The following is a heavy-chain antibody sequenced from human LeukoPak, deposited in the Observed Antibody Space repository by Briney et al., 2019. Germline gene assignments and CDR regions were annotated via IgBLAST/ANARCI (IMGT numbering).Heavy chain of an antibody. J-gene: IGHJ4*02. Sequence: RGSLRLSRTASGFTFSNFLKHLVGQGPGKGLVWVSCISNDGGGTTYAASVRGRFTTSRDNAKNTLYLQMNSLAVEDTAVYYCVRDLNYTPDYWGQGTLVTVSS. V-gene: IGHV3-74*03. CDR3: VRDLNYTPDY. D-gene: IGHD2-2*02. CDR1: GFTFSNFL. CDR2: ISNDGGGT.